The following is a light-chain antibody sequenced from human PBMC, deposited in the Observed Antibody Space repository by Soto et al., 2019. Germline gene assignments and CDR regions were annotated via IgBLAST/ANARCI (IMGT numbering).Light chain of an antibody. CDR1: QSVRSN. CDR2: GAS. V-gene: IGKV3-15*01. J-gene: IGKJ1*01. CDR3: QQYNNWPRT. Sequence: VMTQSPATLSMSPGEGATLSCRASQSVRSNVAWYYQKPGQAPRLLIYGASTRATGIPARFSGSGSGTEFTLTISSLQSEDFAVYYCQQYNNWPRTFGQGTKVDIK.